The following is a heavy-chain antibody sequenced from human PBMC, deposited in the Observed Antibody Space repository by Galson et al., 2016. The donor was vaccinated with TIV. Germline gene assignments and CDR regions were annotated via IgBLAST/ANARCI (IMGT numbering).Heavy chain of an antibody. J-gene: IGHJ6*03. Sequence: SVKVSCKASGVIFNSQATSWVRQAPGQGPEWMGGIIPIFGIAKYAQKFQGRVTITADESTSTAYMELSSLKSEDTAVYYCARGISGRNNYYHYYMDVWGKGTTVTVSS. CDR1: GVIFNSQA. CDR2: IIPIFGIA. D-gene: IGHD3-10*01. V-gene: IGHV1-69*13. CDR3: ARGISGRNNYYHYYMDV.